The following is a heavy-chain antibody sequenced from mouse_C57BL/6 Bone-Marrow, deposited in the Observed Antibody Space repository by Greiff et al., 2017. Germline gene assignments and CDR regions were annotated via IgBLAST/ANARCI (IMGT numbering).Heavy chain of an antibody. D-gene: IGHD1-1*01. J-gene: IGHJ1*03. CDR3: AKPDGSSYGYFDV. CDR1: GFTFSDYG. Sequence: EVQRVESGGGLVKPGGSLKLSCAASGFTFSDYGMHWVRQAPEKGLEWVAYISTGSSTIYYADTVKGRFTISRDNAKNTLFLQMTSLRSEDTAMYYCAKPDGSSYGYFDVWGTGTTVTVSS. CDR2: ISTGSSTI. V-gene: IGHV5-17*01.